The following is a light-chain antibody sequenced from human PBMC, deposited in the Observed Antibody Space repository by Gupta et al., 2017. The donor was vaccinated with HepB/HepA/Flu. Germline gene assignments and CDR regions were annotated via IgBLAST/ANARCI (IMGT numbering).Light chain of an antibody. J-gene: IGKJ5*01. CDR2: WAS. CDR1: QNILYANNNDY. V-gene: IGKV4-1*01. CDR3: QQYYDTPIT. Sequence: IVMTQSPDSLVVSLGESATINCKSSQNILYANNNDYLAWYQKKPGQPPKRLISWASTRESGVPDRFSGSGSRTDFTLTISGLQADDVAVYYCQQYYDTPITFGQGTRLEIK.